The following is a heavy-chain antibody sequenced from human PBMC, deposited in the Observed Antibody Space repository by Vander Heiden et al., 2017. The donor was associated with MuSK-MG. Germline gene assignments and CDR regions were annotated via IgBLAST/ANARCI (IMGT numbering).Heavy chain of an antibody. J-gene: IGHJ4*02. D-gene: IGHD3-10*01. Sequence: QVQLQESGPGLVKPSETLSLTCAVSGYSISSGYYWGWIRQPPGKGLEWIGSIYHSGSTYYNPSLKSRVTISVDTSKNQFSLKLSSVTAADTAVYYCARDSITMVRGVTGLEFDYWGQGTLVTVSS. CDR3: ARDSITMVRGVTGLEFDY. CDR1: GYSISSGYY. CDR2: IYHSGST. V-gene: IGHV4-38-2*02.